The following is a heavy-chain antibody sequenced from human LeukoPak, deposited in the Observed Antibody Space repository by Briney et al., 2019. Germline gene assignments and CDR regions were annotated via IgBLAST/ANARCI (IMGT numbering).Heavy chain of an antibody. J-gene: IGHJ4*02. Sequence: GKSLRLSCAASGFTFSGYPIHWVRQAPGKGLEWVAVISYDGSNKYYADSVKGRFTISRDNAKSSLYLQMNSLRDEDTAVYYCARVWQDYSGVDYWGQGTLVTVSS. D-gene: IGHD2-21*01. V-gene: IGHV3-30-3*01. CDR3: ARVWQDYSGVDY. CDR1: GFTFSGYP. CDR2: ISYDGSNK.